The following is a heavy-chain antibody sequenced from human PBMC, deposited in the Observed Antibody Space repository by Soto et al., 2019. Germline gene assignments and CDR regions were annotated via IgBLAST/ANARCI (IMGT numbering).Heavy chain of an antibody. Sequence: QVQLQESGPGLVKPSETLSLTCTVSAGSVSGYYWSWIRQPPGKAPEWIGYVRYTGSTKYNPSLNNRGTIAVDVSKNQFSLSLSSVTAVDTAVYYCTRHDGNYRNVLDYWGQGALVTVSS. CDR1: AGSVSGYY. CDR3: TRHDGNYRNVLDY. CDR2: VRYTGST. J-gene: IGHJ4*02. D-gene: IGHD4-17*01. V-gene: IGHV4-59*08.